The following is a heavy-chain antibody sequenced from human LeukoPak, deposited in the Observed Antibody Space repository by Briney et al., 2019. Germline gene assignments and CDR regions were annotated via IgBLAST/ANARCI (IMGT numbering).Heavy chain of an antibody. CDR1: GYTFTGYY. V-gene: IGHV1-2*02. CDR2: INPNSGGT. J-gene: IGHJ4*02. D-gene: IGHD1-1*01. Sequence: GASVKVSCKASGYTFTGYYMHWVRQAPGQGLEWMGWINPNSGGTNYAQEFQGRVTMTRDTSISTAYMELSRLRSDDTAVYYCARAWNDDYFDYWGQGTLVTVSS. CDR3: ARAWNDDYFDY.